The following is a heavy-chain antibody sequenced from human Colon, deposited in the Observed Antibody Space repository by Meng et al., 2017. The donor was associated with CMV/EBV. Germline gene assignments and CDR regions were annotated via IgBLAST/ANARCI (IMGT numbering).Heavy chain of an antibody. D-gene: IGHD1-26*01. V-gene: IGHV3-30-3*01. CDR2: ISYDGSNK. CDR3: ARSSGSYADFDY. Sequence: QGQLVGSGGGVVQPGRSLILSCAASGFTFSSYAMHWVRQAPGKGLEWVAVISYDGSNKYYADSVKGRFTISRDNSKNTLYLQMNSLRAEDTAVYYCARSSGSYADFDYWGQGTLVTVSS. CDR1: GFTFSSYA. J-gene: IGHJ4*02.